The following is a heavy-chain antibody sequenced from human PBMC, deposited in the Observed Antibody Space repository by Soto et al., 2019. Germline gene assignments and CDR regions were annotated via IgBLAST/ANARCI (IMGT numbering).Heavy chain of an antibody. CDR3: ARDQRWEDGPGWYFDL. V-gene: IGHV1-69*01. J-gene: IGHJ2*01. D-gene: IGHD1-26*01. CDR2: IIPIFGTA. Sequence: QVQLVQSGAEVKKPGSSVKVSCKASGGTFSSYAISWVRQAPGQGLEWMGGIIPIFGTANYAQKFQGRVTITADESTSTAYMELSSLRSQDTAVYYCARDQRWEDGPGWYFDLWGRGTLVTVSS. CDR1: GGTFSSYA.